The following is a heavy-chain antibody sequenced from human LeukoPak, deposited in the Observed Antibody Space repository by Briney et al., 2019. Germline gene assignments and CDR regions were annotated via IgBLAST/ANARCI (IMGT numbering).Heavy chain of an antibody. J-gene: IGHJ3*02. CDR1: GGSIRSSYYY. CDR2: IYDSGST. V-gene: IGHV4-39*02. D-gene: IGHD3-22*01. CDR3: AREGLRYYYYDSSGDAFDI. Sequence: SETLSLTCTVSGGSIRSSYYYWGWIRQPPGKGLEWIGSIYDSGSTYYNPSLKSRVTISVDTSKNQFSLKLNSVTAADTAVYYCAREGLRYYYYDSSGDAFDIWGQGTMVTVSS.